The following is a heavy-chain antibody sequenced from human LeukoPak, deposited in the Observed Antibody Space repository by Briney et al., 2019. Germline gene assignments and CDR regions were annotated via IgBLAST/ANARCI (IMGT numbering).Heavy chain of an antibody. CDR3: ARDLVGYYYDSSGYMVY. J-gene: IGHJ4*02. CDR2: INPNSGGT. Sequence: ASVKVSCKASGSTFTDYYMHWVRQAPGQGLEWMGWINPNSGGTNFAQKFQGRVTMTRDTSISTAYMELNRLRSDDTAVYYCARDLVGYYYDSSGYMVYWGQGTLVTVSS. V-gene: IGHV1-2*02. CDR1: GSTFTDYY. D-gene: IGHD3-22*01.